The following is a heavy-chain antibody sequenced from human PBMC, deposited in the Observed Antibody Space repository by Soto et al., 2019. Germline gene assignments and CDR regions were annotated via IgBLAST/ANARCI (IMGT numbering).Heavy chain of an antibody. Sequence: SETLSLTCTVSGGSVSSGSYYWSWIRQPPGEGLEWIGYIYYTGSTNYNPSLKSRVTMSVDTSKNQFSLNLSSVTAADTAVYYCARERRMRTIGYCSGGSCYPGKSSFDYWGQGTLVTVSS. J-gene: IGHJ4*02. V-gene: IGHV4-61*01. D-gene: IGHD2-15*01. CDR3: ARERRMRTIGYCSGGSCYPGKSSFDY. CDR2: IYYTGST. CDR1: GGSVSSGSYY.